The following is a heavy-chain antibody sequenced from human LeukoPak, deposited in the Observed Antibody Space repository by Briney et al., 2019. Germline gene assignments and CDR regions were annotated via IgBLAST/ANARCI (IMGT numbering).Heavy chain of an antibody. CDR2: ISSSSSTI. Sequence: PGGSLRLSCAASGFTFSSYSMNWVRQAPGKGLEWVSYISSSSSTIYYADSVKGRFTISRDNAKNSLYLQMNSLRAEDTAVYYCARDRYCSSTSCRQPIGYWGQGTLATVSS. V-gene: IGHV3-48*04. J-gene: IGHJ4*02. CDR1: GFTFSSYS. CDR3: ARDRYCSSTSCRQPIGY. D-gene: IGHD2-2*01.